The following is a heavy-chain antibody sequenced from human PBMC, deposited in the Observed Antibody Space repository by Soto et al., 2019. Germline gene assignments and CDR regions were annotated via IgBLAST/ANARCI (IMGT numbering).Heavy chain of an antibody. V-gene: IGHV1-69*18. CDR2: IVHVSPSV. D-gene: IGHD6-13*01. J-gene: IGHJ6*02. Sequence: QVQLVQSGAEVKRPGSSVKVSCKASGGAFNNYAIYWVRQAPGQGLEWLGTIVHVSPSVYYVPRFQGRLTITAYGSTDTVYMMLTSLKSEDTAVYYCAREMPSTAAAYFYYGLNVWGQGTSVTVSS. CDR3: AREMPSTAAAYFYYGLNV. CDR1: GGAFNNYA.